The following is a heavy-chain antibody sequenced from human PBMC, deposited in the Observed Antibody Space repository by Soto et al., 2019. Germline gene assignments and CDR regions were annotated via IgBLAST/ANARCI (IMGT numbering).Heavy chain of an antibody. V-gene: IGHV2-5*02. J-gene: IGHJ4*02. Sequence: QITLKESGPTLVRPTQTLTLTCTFSGFSLSTSGVGVGWIRQPPGKALQWLALIYWDDEKRYSPSLNSRLTITKDTSKNQVVLTMTNMDPVDTATYYWAHVGQQLVSFYWGQGTLVTVSS. CDR3: AHVGQQLVSFY. CDR1: GFSLSTSGVG. D-gene: IGHD6-13*01. CDR2: IYWDDEK.